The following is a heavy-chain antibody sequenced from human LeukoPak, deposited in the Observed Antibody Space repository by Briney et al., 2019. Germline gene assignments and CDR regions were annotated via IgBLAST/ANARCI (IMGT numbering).Heavy chain of an antibody. V-gene: IGHV3-30*04. CDR1: GFTFSSYA. J-gene: IGHJ4*02. CDR2: ISYDGSNK. Sequence: PGGSLRLSCAASGFTFSSYAMHWVRQAPGKGLEWVAVISYDGSNKYYADSVKGRFIISRDNSKNTLYLQMNSLRAEDTAVYYCARDRFWSVVPAAIPYYFDYWGQGTLVTVSS. D-gene: IGHD2-2*01. CDR3: ARDRFWSVVPAAIPYYFDY.